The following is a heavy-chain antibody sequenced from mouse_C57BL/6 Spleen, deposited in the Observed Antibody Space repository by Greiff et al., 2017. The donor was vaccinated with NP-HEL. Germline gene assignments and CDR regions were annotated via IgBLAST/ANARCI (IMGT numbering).Heavy chain of an antibody. J-gene: IGHJ3*01. CDR2: IYPGDGDT. CDR1: GYAFSSYW. Sequence: QVQLQQSGAELVKPGASVKISCKASGYAFSSYWMNWVKQRPGKGLEWIGQIYPGDGDTNYNGKFKGKATLTADKSSSTAYMPLSSLTSEDSAVYFCAIGTYQGAFAYWGQGTLVTVSA. CDR3: AIGTYQGAFAY. D-gene: IGHD5-1*01. V-gene: IGHV1-80*01.